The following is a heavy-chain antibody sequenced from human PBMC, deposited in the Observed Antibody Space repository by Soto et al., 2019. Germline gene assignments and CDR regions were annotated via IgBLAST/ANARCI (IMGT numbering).Heavy chain of an antibody. V-gene: IGHV5-10-1*01. Sequence: PGESLKNSCKGSGYSFTSYWISWVRQMPGKGLEWMGRIDPSDSYTNYSPSFQGHVTISADKSISTAYLQWSSLKASDTAMYYCAREQQLVRDYYYYGMDVWGQGTTVTVSS. CDR3: AREQQLVRDYYYYGMDV. CDR1: GYSFTSYW. D-gene: IGHD6-13*01. J-gene: IGHJ6*02. CDR2: IDPSDSYT.